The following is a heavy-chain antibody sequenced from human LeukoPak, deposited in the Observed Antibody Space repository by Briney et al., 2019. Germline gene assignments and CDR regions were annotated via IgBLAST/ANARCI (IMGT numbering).Heavy chain of an antibody. D-gene: IGHD4-23*01. V-gene: IGHV3-48*04. CDR2: ISSSGSTI. CDR1: GFTFSSYS. CDR3: AVGGNPGALDY. Sequence: GGSLRLSCAASGFTFSSYSMNWVRQAPGKGLEWVSYISSSGSTIYYADSVKGRFTISRDNAKNSLYLQMNSLRAEDTAVYYCAVGGNPGALDYWGQGTLVTVSS. J-gene: IGHJ4*02.